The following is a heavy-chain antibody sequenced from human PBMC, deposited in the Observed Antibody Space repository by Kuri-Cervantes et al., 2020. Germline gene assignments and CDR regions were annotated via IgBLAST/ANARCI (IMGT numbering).Heavy chain of an antibody. J-gene: IGHJ4*02. CDR2: IIPILGIA. Sequence: SVKVSCKASGGTFSRYAISWVRQAPGQGLEWMGRIIPILGIANYAQKFQGRVTIAADKSTSTAYMELSSLRSEDTAVYYCARGGGYDLLGTFDYWGQGTLVTVSS. V-gene: IGHV1-69*04. CDR3: ARGGGYDLLGTFDY. CDR1: GGTFSRYA. D-gene: IGHD5-12*01.